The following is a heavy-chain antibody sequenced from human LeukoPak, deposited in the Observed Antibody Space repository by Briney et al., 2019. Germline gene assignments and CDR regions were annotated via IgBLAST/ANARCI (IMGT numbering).Heavy chain of an antibody. V-gene: IGHV5-51*01. CDR2: IYPGDSDT. Sequence: GESLKISCKGSGYSFTSYWIGWVRQMPGKGLEWIGIIYPGDSDTRYSPSSQGQVTISADKSIRTAYLQWSSLKASDTAMYYCARIEGDDYMGYFDYWGQGTLVTVSS. CDR3: ARIEGDDYMGYFDY. J-gene: IGHJ4*02. CDR1: GYSFTSYW. D-gene: IGHD4-11*01.